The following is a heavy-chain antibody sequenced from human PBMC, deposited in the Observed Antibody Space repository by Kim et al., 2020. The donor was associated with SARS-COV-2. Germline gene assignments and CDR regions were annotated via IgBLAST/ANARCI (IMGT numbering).Heavy chain of an antibody. CDR1: GYTLTELS. Sequence: ASVKVSCKVSGYTLTELSMHWVRQAPGKGLEWMGGFDPEDGETIYAQKFQGRVTMTEDTSTDTAYMELSSLRSEDTAVYYCATVSAVDDFGYYYYGMDVWGQGTTVTVSS. CDR3: ATVSAVDDFGYYYYGMDV. D-gene: IGHD6-19*01. J-gene: IGHJ6*02. CDR2: FDPEDGET. V-gene: IGHV1-24*01.